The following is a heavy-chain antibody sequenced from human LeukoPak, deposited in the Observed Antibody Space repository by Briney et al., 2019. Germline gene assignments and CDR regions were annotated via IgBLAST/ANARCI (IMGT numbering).Heavy chain of an antibody. V-gene: IGHV4-39*01. CDR2: IYYSGST. CDR3: ARQRRVLVGEQQLAYYFDY. CDR1: GGSISSSSYY. J-gene: IGHJ4*02. Sequence: SETLSLTCTVSGGSISSSSYYWGWIRQPPGKGLEWIGSIYYSGSTYYNPSLKSRVTISVDTSKNQFSLKLSSVTAADTAVYYCARQRRVLVGEQQLAYYFDYWGQGTLVTVSS. D-gene: IGHD6-13*01.